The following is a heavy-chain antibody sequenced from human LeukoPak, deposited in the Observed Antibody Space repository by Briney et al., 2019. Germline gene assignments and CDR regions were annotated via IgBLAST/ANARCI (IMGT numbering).Heavy chain of an antibody. J-gene: IGHJ4*02. CDR2: ISSSSSTI. CDR3: AKVGSAVLAYDFWSGYYHLDY. Sequence: GGSLRLSCAASGFTFSSYSMNWVRQAPGKGLEWVSYISSSSSTIYYADSVKGRFTISRDNSKNTLYLQMNSLRAEDTAVYYCAKVGSAVLAYDFWSGYYHLDYWGQGTLVTVSS. D-gene: IGHD3-3*01. V-gene: IGHV3-48*01. CDR1: GFTFSSYS.